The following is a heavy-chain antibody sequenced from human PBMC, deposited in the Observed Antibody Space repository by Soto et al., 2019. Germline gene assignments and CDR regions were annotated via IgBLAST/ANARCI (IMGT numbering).Heavy chain of an antibody. CDR3: ARVYSGSYSDS. J-gene: IGHJ4*02. CDR2: IFHSGST. V-gene: IGHV4-4*02. Sequence: QVQLQESGPGLVKPSGTLSLTCAVSGASIRSNNRWSWVRQPPGKGLEWIGEIFHSGSTHYNPSHRPRLTIAVDKSKNQFSLKLSSVTAADTAIYYCARVYSGSYSDSWGRGTLVTVSS. CDR1: GASIRSNNR. D-gene: IGHD1-26*01.